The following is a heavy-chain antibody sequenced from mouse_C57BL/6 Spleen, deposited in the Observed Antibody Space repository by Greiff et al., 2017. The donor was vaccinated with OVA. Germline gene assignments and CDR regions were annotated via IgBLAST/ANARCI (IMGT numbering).Heavy chain of an antibody. CDR3: ARGLNWEGYFDV. J-gene: IGHJ1*03. Sequence: QVQLKESGAELARPGASVKLSCKASGYTFTSYGISWVKQRTGQGLEWIGEIYPRSGNTYYNEKFKGKATLTADKSSSTAYMELRSLTSEDSAVYFCARGLNWEGYFDVWGTGTTVTFSS. CDR2: IYPRSGNT. V-gene: IGHV1-81*01. CDR1: GYTFTSYG. D-gene: IGHD4-1*01.